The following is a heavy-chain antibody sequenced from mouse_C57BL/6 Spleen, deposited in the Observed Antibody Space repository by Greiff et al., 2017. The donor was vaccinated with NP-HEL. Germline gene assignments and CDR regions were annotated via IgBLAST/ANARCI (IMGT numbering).Heavy chain of an antibody. Sequence: VQLKESGPGLVKPSQSLSLTCSVTGYSITSGYYWNWIRQFPGNKLEWMGYISYDGSNNYNPSLKNRISITRDTSKNQFFLKLNSVTTEDTATYYCARDPITTVVPRYFDVWGTGTTVTVSS. V-gene: IGHV3-6*01. D-gene: IGHD1-1*01. CDR3: ARDPITTVVPRYFDV. CDR2: ISYDGSN. J-gene: IGHJ1*03. CDR1: GYSITSGYY.